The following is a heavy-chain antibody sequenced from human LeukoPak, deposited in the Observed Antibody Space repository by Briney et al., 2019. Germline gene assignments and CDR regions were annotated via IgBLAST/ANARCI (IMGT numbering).Heavy chain of an antibody. D-gene: IGHD2-21*01. V-gene: IGHV4-61*02. CDR2: IYTSGST. CDR3: ARGVVIAIGGSRYYYYMDV. Sequence: SQTLSLTCTVSGGSISSGSYYWSWIRQPAGKGLEWIGRIYTSGSTNYNPSLKSRVTISVDTSKNQFSLKLSSVTAADTAVYYCARGVVIAIGGSRYYYYMDVWGKGTTVTVSS. J-gene: IGHJ6*03. CDR1: GGSISSGSYY.